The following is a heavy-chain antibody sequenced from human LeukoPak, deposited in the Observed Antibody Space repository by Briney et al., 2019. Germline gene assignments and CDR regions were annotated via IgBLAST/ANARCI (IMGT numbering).Heavy chain of an antibody. CDR3: ASYLTSIPSGMDV. Sequence: GGALRLSCAASGFTFSDEYMSWIRQAPGKGLEWVSYISNSGSYTNYADSVKGRFTISRDNAKNSLYLQMNSLRAEDTAVYYCASYLTSIPSGMDVWGQGTTVTVSS. CDR2: ISNSGSYT. D-gene: IGHD2/OR15-2a*01. V-gene: IGHV3-11*03. CDR1: GFTFSDEY. J-gene: IGHJ6*02.